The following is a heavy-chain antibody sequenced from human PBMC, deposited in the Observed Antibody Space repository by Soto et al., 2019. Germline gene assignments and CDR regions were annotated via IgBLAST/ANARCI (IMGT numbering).Heavy chain of an antibody. CDR1: GGSTSDKSYF. CDR3: ARQRLLRLKPDFDI. D-gene: IGHD2-21*02. J-gene: IGHJ4*02. Sequence: SETLSLTCSVSGGSTSDKSYFWGWVRQSPGKGLEWIGSMYYSGSSYYNPSLKSRVAISVDTSKNQFSLKLRSVTAADTAVYFCARQRLLRLKPDFDIWGQGTLVTVS. CDR2: MYYSGSS. V-gene: IGHV4-39*01.